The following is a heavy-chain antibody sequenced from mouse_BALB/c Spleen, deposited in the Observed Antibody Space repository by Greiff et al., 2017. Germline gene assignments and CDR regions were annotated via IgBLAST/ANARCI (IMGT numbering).Heavy chain of an antibody. D-gene: IGHD1-1*01. Sequence: VQLQQSGAELAKPGASVKMSCKASGYTFTSYWMHWVKQRPGQGLEWIGYINPITGYTEYNQKFKDKATLTADKSSSTAYMQLSSLTSEDSAVYYCARFGSSYGYWGQGTTLTVSS. V-gene: IGHV1-7*01. CDR3: ARFGSSYGY. J-gene: IGHJ2*01. CDR2: INPITGYT. CDR1: GYTFTSYW.